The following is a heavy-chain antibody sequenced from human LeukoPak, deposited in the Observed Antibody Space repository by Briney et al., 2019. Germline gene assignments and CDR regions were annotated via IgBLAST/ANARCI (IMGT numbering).Heavy chain of an antibody. CDR1: GFTFSNYW. J-gene: IGHJ4*02. D-gene: IGHD2-8*01. CDR2: IKQNGSEE. Sequence: GGSLRPSCVGSGFTFSNYWMTWVRQAPGKGLGWVANIKQNGSEESYVDSVKGRFTISRDNAKNSLYLQMNSLRVEDTAVYYCADPGVGYWGQGTLVTVSS. CDR3: ADPGVGY. V-gene: IGHV3-7*01.